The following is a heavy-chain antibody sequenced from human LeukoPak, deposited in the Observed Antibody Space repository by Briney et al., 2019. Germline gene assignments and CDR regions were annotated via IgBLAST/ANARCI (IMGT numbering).Heavy chain of an antibody. D-gene: IGHD3-22*01. J-gene: IGHJ6*03. CDR1: GGSFSGYY. Sequence: HPSETLSLTCAVYGGSFSGYYWSWIRQPPGKGLEWIGEINHSGSTNYNPSLKSRVTMSVDTSKNQFSLKLSSVTAADTAVYYCAANYDDSSGHGYYYYYMDVWGKGTTVTISS. V-gene: IGHV4-34*01. CDR2: INHSGST. CDR3: AANYDDSSGHGYYYYYMDV.